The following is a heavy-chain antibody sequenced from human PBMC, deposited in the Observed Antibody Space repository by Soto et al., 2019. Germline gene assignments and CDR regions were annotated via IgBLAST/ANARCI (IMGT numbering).Heavy chain of an antibody. CDR1: GFTFSDYW. D-gene: IGHD3-3*01. CDR3: VRGGVWGFLEWPYYYAMGV. V-gene: IGHV3-30*03. CDR2: ISYEGTNK. Sequence: GGSLRLSCAASGFTFSDYWMHWVRQGPGKGLEWVAVISYEGTNKYYADNVRGRFTISRDNSKNTLSLQMNSLRTEDTAVYYCVRGGVWGFLEWPYYYAMGVWAQGTTVTVSS. J-gene: IGHJ6*02.